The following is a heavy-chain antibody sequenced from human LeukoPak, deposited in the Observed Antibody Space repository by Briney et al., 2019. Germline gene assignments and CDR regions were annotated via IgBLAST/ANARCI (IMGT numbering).Heavy chain of an antibody. CDR2: ISGSGGST. Sequence: GGSLRLSCAASGFTFSSYAMSWVRQAPGKGLEWVSAISGSGGSTYYADSVKGRFTISRDNSKNTLYLQMSSLRAEDTAVYYCAKDCDYVWGSYRYPYYFDYWGQGTLVTVSS. D-gene: IGHD3-16*02. CDR3: AKDCDYVWGSYRYPYYFDY. CDR1: GFTFSSYA. J-gene: IGHJ4*02. V-gene: IGHV3-23*01.